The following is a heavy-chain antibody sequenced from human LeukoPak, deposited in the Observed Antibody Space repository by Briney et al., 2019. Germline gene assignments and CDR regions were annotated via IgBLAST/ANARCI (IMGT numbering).Heavy chain of an antibody. CDR3: ARNAEVVVISSAFDI. CDR1: GFTFSSYS. CDR2: IGSSSSYI. J-gene: IGHJ3*02. Sequence: GGSLRLSCAASGFTFSSYSMNWVRQAPGKGLEWVSSIGSSSSYIYYADSVKGRFTISRDNAKNSLYLQMNSLRAEDTAVYYCARNAEVVVISSAFDIWGQGTMVTVSS. D-gene: IGHD3-22*01. V-gene: IGHV3-21*01.